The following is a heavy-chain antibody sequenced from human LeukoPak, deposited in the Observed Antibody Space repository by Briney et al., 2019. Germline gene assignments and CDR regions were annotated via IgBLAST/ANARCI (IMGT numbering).Heavy chain of an antibody. J-gene: IGHJ4*02. CDR1: GFTFSSYG. Sequence: GGSLRLSCAASGFTFSSYGMHWVRQAPGKGLEWVAFIRYDGSNKYYADSVKGRFTISRDNSKNTLYLQMNSLRAEDTAVYYCAKVRYYGSWSYYFDYWGQGTLVTVSS. CDR2: IRYDGSNK. D-gene: IGHD3-10*01. V-gene: IGHV3-30*02. CDR3: AKVRYYGSWSYYFDY.